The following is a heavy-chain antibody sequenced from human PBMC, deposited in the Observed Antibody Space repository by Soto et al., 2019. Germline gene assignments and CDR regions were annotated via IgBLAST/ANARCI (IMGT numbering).Heavy chain of an antibody. CDR2: ISGSGGST. V-gene: IGHV3-23*01. CDR3: AKAYAAAGTIDY. J-gene: IGHJ4*02. D-gene: IGHD6-13*01. CDR1: GFTFSSYA. Sequence: PGGSLRLSCAASGFTFSSYAMSWVRQAPGKGLEWVSAISGSGGSTYYADSAKGRFTISRDNSKNTLYLQMNSLRAEDTAVYYCAKAYAAAGTIDYWGQGTLVTVSS.